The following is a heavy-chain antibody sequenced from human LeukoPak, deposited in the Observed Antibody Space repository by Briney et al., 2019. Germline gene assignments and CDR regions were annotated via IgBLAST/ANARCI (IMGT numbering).Heavy chain of an antibody. J-gene: IGHJ4*02. CDR2: IYPGGSDT. V-gene: IGHV5-51*01. D-gene: IGHD3-9*01. Sequence: GESLKISCKGSGYSFTSYWIGWVRQMPGKGLEWMGIIYPGGSDTRYSPSFQGQVTISADKSISTAYLQWSSLKASDTAMYYCASAVRYYDILTGPFDYWGRGTLVTVSS. CDR1: GYSFTSYW. CDR3: ASAVRYYDILTGPFDY.